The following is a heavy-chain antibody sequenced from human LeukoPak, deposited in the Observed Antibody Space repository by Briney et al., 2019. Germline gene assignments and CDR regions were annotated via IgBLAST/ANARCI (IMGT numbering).Heavy chain of an antibody. V-gene: IGHV3-21*01. J-gene: IGHJ6*02. CDR2: ISSSSSYI. Sequence: GGSLRLSCAASGFTFSSYSMNWVRQAPGKGLEWVSSISSSSSYIYYADSVKGRFTISRDNAKNSLYLQMNSLRAEDTAVYYCARDSSGWHHYYYGMDVWGQGTTVTVSS. CDR1: GFTFSSYS. CDR3: ARDSSGWHHYYYGMDV. D-gene: IGHD6-19*01.